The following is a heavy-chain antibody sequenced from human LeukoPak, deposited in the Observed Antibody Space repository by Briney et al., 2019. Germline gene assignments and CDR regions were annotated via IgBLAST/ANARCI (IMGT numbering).Heavy chain of an antibody. CDR2: ISSSSSYI. CDR3: ASFRYSGYDIDY. V-gene: IGHV3-21*01. CDR1: GFSFDSYT. D-gene: IGHD5-12*01. Sequence: PGGSLRLSCAASGFSFDSYTMNWVRQAPGKGLEWVSSISSSSSYIYYADSVKGRFTISRDNAKNSLYLQMNSLRAEDTAVYYCASFRYSGYDIDYWGQGTLVTVSS. J-gene: IGHJ4*02.